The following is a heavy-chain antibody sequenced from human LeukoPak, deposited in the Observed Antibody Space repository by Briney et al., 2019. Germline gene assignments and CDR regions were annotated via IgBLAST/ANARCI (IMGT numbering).Heavy chain of an antibody. V-gene: IGHV3-30-3*01. CDR2: ISYDGSNK. Sequence: GGSLRLSCAASGFTFSSYAMHWVRQAPGKGLEWVAVISYDGSNKYYADSVKGRFTISRDNSKNTLYLQMNSLRAEDTAVYYCARRAASGRYFDYWGQGTPVTVSS. CDR1: GFTFSSYA. J-gene: IGHJ4*02. D-gene: IGHD6-13*01. CDR3: ARRAASGRYFDY.